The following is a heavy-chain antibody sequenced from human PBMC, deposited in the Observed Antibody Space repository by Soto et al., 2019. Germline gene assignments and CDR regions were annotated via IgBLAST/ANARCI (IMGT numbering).Heavy chain of an antibody. CDR3: ATALIRLCPKYSYGMDV. D-gene: IGHD5-18*01. J-gene: IGHJ6*02. Sequence: SETLSLTCTVSGGSISSGDCYWSWICQPPGKGLEWIGYIYYSGTTYYNPSLKSRVTISVDTSKNQFSLKVSSVTAADTAGYYGATALIRLCPKYSYGMDVWGQGTTVTVSS. V-gene: IGHV4-30-4*01. CDR2: IYYSGTT. CDR1: GGSISSGDCY.